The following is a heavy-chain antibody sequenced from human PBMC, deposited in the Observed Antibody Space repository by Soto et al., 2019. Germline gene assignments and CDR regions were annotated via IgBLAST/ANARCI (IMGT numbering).Heavy chain of an antibody. CDR3: ARRRYCGYDCYHKHYYGMDV. D-gene: IGHD2-21*02. CDR2: VIPVLTTT. Sequence: QVQLVQSGAEVKKPGSSVRVSCRSSGDTFSSYIVNWLRLSPGRGLEWMGRVIPVLTTTDYAQNFRGRGTLSADRSTNTVYLDLSSLRSDDTAVYSCARRRYCGYDCYHKHYYGMDVWGQGSLVTVAS. J-gene: IGHJ6*02. V-gene: IGHV1-69*08. CDR1: GDTFSSYI.